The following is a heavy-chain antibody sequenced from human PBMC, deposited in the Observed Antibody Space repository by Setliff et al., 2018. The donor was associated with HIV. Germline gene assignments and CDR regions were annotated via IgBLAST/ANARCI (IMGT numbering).Heavy chain of an antibody. V-gene: IGHV1-2*02. CDR1: GYTFTDYY. J-gene: IGHJ3*01. Sequence: GASVKVSCKASGYTFTDYYIHWVRQAPGQGLEWMGWINSATGDTNYAQNFQGRVTVTRDTSINTAYIELNSLKSDDTAVYYCARDYLHVFDVWGQGTMVTVSS. CDR2: INSATGDT. CDR3: ARDYLHVFDV.